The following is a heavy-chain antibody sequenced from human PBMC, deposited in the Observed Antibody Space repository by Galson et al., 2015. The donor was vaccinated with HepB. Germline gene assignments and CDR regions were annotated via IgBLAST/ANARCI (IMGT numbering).Heavy chain of an antibody. D-gene: IGHD1/OR15-1a*01. J-gene: IGHJ5*02. V-gene: IGHV4-39*01. CDR1: GGSISSSSYY. CDR3: ARHRLITTPLGRTWFDP. Sequence: SETLSLTCTVSGGSISSSSYYWGWLRQPPGRGLEWFGSIYYNGSTDYNPSLKGRATISVDTSKNHFFLKLCSVTAADTAVFYCARHRLITTPLGRTWFDPWGQGTRVTVSS. CDR2: IYYNGST.